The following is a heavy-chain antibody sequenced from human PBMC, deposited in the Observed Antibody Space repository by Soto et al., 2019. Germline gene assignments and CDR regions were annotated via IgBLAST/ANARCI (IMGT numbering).Heavy chain of an antibody. Sequence: KSGPTLVNPTETLTLTCTVSGFSLSNARMGVSWIRQPPGKALEWLAHIFSNDEKSYSTSLKSRLTISKDTSKSQVVLTMTNMDPVDTATYYCARIPYNWNDEDFDPWGQGTLVTVSS. CDR2: IFSNDEK. CDR3: ARIPYNWNDEDFDP. CDR1: GFSLSNARMG. V-gene: IGHV2-26*01. D-gene: IGHD1-20*01. J-gene: IGHJ5*02.